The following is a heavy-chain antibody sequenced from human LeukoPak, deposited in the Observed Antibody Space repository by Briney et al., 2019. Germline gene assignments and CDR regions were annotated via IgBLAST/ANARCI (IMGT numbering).Heavy chain of an antibody. CDR2: IYYSGST. J-gene: IGHJ4*02. Sequence: SETLSLTCTVSGGSISSYYWSWIRQPPGKGLEWIGYIYYSGSTNYNPSLKSRVTISVDTSKNQFSLKLSSVTAADTAVYYCARAVPSIESRFDYWGQGTLVTVSS. D-gene: IGHD2/OR15-2a*01. CDR1: GGSISSYY. CDR3: ARAVPSIESRFDY. V-gene: IGHV4-59*08.